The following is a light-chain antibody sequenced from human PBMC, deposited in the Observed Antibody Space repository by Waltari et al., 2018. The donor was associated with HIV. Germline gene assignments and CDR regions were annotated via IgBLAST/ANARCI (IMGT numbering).Light chain of an antibody. V-gene: IGLV2-23*02. Sequence: SALTQPAPVSGSPGPSLTISCTGTSSEVGGYNLVSWYQQHPGEAPKLMIYEVSKRPSGVSNRFSGSKSGNTASLTISGLQAEDEADYYCCAYAGSTTYVIFGGGTKLTVL. CDR3: CAYAGSTTYVI. J-gene: IGLJ2*01. CDR1: SSEVGGYNL. CDR2: EVS.